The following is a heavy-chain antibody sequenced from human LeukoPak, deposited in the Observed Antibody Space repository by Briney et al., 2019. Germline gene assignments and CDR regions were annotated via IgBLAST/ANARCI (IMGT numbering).Heavy chain of an antibody. V-gene: IGHV3-30-3*01. CDR1: GFTFSSYA. CDR2: ISYDGSNK. D-gene: IGHD6-13*01. Sequence: GGSLRLSCAASGFTFSSYAMHWVRQAPGKGLEWVAVISYDGSNKYYADSVKGRFTISRDNSKNTLYLQMNSLRAEDTAVYYCAKGRARQQLPLGYWGQGTLVTVSS. J-gene: IGHJ4*02. CDR3: AKGRARQQLPLGY.